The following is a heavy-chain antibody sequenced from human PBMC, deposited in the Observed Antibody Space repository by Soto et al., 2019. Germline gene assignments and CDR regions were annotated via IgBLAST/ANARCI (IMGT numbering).Heavy chain of an antibody. CDR3: VSYSSSFWYFDL. CDR2: TYQSGNG. J-gene: IGHJ2*01. CDR1: GDSISSANW. Sequence: QVQLQESGPGLVKPSGTLSLTCAVSGDSISSANWCSRVRQPPGMGLEWIGETYQSGNGNYNPSLKSRVTISLDKSKNQFSLTLSSVTAADTAVYYCVSYSSSFWYFDLWGRGTLVTVSS. D-gene: IGHD6-6*01. V-gene: IGHV4-4*02.